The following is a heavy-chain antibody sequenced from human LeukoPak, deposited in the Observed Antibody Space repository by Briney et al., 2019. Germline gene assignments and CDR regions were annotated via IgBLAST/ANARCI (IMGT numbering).Heavy chain of an antibody. CDR2: ISSSSSYI. V-gene: IGHV3-21*01. D-gene: IGHD3-22*01. Sequence: GGSLRLSCAASGFTFSSYSMNWVRQAPGKGLEWVSSISSSSSYIYHADSVKGRFTISRDNAKNSLYLQMNSLRAEDTAVYYCAAEGDYYDSIYYYGMDVWGQGTTVTVSS. CDR3: AAEGDYYDSIYYYGMDV. J-gene: IGHJ6*02. CDR1: GFTFSSYS.